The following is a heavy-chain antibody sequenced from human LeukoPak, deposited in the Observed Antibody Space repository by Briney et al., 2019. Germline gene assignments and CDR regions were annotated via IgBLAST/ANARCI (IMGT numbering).Heavy chain of an antibody. D-gene: IGHD3-9*01. CDR2: INPDSGGT. CDR1: RYTFTGYY. J-gene: IGHJ5*02. CDR3: AREAVLRYLTYNWFDP. V-gene: IGHV1-2*02. Sequence: ASVKVSCKASRYTFTGYYMHWLRQAPGQGPEWMGWINPDSGGTNYAQKFQGRVTMTRDTSISTAYMELSRLRSDDTAVYYCAREAVLRYLTYNWFDPWGQGTLVTVSS.